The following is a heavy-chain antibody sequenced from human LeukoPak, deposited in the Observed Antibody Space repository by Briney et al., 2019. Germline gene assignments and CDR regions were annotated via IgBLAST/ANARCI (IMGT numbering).Heavy chain of an antibody. CDR2: ISAYNGNT. Sequence: ASVKVSCKASGYXFTSYGISWVRQAPGQGLEWVGWISAYNGNTNYAQKLQGRVTMTTDTSTSTAYMELRGLRSDDTAVYYCARSPLPYYYDSSGPFDYWGQGTLVTVSA. CDR3: ARSPLPYYYDSSGPFDY. J-gene: IGHJ4*02. D-gene: IGHD3-22*01. CDR1: GYXFTSYG. V-gene: IGHV1-18*01.